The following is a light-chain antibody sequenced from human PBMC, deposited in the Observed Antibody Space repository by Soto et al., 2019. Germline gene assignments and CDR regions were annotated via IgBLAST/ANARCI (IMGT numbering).Light chain of an antibody. CDR2: EGS. CDR1: SSDVGSYNL. CDR3: CLYAGSSTYV. Sequence: CELTQPASVSGSPGQWITISCTGTSSDVGSYNLVSWYQQHPGKAPKLMIYEGSKRPSGVSNRFSGSKSGNTASLTISGLQAEDEADYYCCLYAGSSTYVFGTGTKVTVL. V-gene: IGLV2-23*01. J-gene: IGLJ1*01.